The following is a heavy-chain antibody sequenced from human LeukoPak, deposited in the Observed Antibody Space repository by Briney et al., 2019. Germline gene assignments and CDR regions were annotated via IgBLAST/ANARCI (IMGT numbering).Heavy chain of an antibody. CDR3: AREPAYYDILTGYYHDAFDI. CDR1: GGSISSYY. J-gene: IGHJ3*02. V-gene: IGHV4-59*01. CDR2: IYYSGST. Sequence: SETLSLTCTVSGGSISSYYWSWIRQPPGKGLEWIGYIYYSGSTNYNPSLKSRLTISVDTSKYQFSLKLSSVTAADTAVYYCAREPAYYDILTGYYHDAFDIWGQGTMVTVSS. D-gene: IGHD3-9*01.